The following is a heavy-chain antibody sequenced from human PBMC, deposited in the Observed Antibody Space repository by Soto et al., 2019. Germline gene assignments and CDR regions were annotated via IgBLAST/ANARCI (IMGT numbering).Heavy chain of an antibody. Sequence: ASVKVSCKASGYSFTSYAMHWVRQAPGQRLEWMGWINAGNGNTKYSQKFQGRVTITRDTSASTAYMELSSLRSEDTAVYYCARDPYYDILTGYYIGYYGMDVWGQGTTVTVS. CDR1: GYSFTSYA. D-gene: IGHD3-9*01. CDR3: ARDPYYDILTGYYIGYYGMDV. V-gene: IGHV1-3*01. J-gene: IGHJ6*02. CDR2: INAGNGNT.